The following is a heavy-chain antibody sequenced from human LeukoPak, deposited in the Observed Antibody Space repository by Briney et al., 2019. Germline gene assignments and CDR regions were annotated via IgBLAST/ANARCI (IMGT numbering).Heavy chain of an antibody. J-gene: IGHJ4*02. CDR1: GFTFSSYE. CDR3: ARDRYCGSDCYYHPDFDH. CDR2: ISSSGRNI. V-gene: IGHV3-48*03. D-gene: IGHD2-21*02. Sequence: PGGSLRLSCVASGFTFSSYEMTWVRQAPGKGLEWVSYISSSGRNIYYADSVKGRFTISRDNAESSLYLQMNSLRAEDTAVYYCARDRYCGSDCYYHPDFDHWRQGSLVTVSS.